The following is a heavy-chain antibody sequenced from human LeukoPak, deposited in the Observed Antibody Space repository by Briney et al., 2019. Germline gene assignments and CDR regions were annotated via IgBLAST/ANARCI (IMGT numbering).Heavy chain of an antibody. D-gene: IGHD2-2*01. V-gene: IGHV1-69*05. CDR1: GYTFTSYA. CDR3: ARDVKPSIVVVPAAMFYDYYYYMDV. Sequence: SVKVSCKASGYTFTSYAISWVRQAPGQGLEWMGWIIPIFGNANYAQKFQGRVTITTDESTSTAYMELSSLRSDDTAVYYCARDVKPSIVVVPAAMFYDYYYYMDVWGKGTTVTVSS. CDR2: IIPIFGNA. J-gene: IGHJ6*03.